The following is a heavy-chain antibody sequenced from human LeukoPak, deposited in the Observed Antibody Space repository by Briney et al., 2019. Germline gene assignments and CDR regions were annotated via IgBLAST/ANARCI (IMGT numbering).Heavy chain of an antibody. Sequence: GASVKVSCKASGYTFTSYDINWVRQATGQGLEWMGWMNPKSGYTGFAQKFQGRVTITRNTSISTAYMELSSLRSEDTAVYYCARGRGVTTYNWFDPWGQGTLVTVSS. J-gene: IGHJ5*02. CDR1: GYTFTSYD. CDR3: ARGRGVTTYNWFDP. V-gene: IGHV1-8*01. D-gene: IGHD4-11*01. CDR2: MNPKSGYT.